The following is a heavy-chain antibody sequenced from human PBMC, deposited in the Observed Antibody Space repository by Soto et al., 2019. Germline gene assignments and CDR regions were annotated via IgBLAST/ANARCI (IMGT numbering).Heavy chain of an antibody. J-gene: IGHJ6*02. CDR1: GGSISSSSYY. Sequence: QLQLQESGPGLVKPSETLSLTCTVSGGSISSSSYYWGWIRQPPGKGLEWIGSMYYSGSTYYNPALKSRVTIFVDTSKNQFSLKLSSVPAADTAVYYCARLSAAGSYYYYGMDVWGQGTTVTVSS. CDR3: ARLSAAGSYYYYGMDV. D-gene: IGHD6-13*01. V-gene: IGHV4-39*01. CDR2: MYYSGST.